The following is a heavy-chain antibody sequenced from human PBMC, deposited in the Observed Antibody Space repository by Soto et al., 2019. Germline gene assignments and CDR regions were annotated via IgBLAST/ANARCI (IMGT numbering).Heavy chain of an antibody. CDR2: IYYSGST. CDR1: GGSISSGDYY. Sequence: SLTCTVSGGSISSGDYYWSWIRQPPGKGLEWIGYIYYSGSTYYNPSLKSRVTISVDTSKNQFSLKLSSVTAADTAVYYCARGSYYYDSSGYYHYWGHGTLVTVSS. V-gene: IGHV4-30-4*01. D-gene: IGHD3-22*01. CDR3: ARGSYYYDSSGYYHY. J-gene: IGHJ4*01.